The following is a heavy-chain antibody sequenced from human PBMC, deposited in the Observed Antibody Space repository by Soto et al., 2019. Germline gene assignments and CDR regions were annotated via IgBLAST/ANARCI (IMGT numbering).Heavy chain of an antibody. D-gene: IGHD6-19*01. J-gene: IGHJ4*02. CDR3: AAGPPPLDSSGWQPFSY. CDR2: MSATGRT. V-gene: IGHV3-48*04. Sequence: PVGSLRLSCAASGFTFSSYSMNWLRQAPGKGLEWIAYMSATGRTHYADSVKGRFTISRDNAKNSLSLQMSSLRSEDTAVYYCAAGPPPLDSSGWQPFSYWGQGTLVTVSS. CDR1: GFTFSSYS.